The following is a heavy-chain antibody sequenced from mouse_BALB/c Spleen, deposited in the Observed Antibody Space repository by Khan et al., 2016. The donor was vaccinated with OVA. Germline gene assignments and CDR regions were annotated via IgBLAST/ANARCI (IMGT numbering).Heavy chain of an antibody. D-gene: IGHD2-3*01. J-gene: IGHJ3*01. CDR2: IDPYNGVT. V-gene: IGHV1S135*01. Sequence: EVQLQESGPELVRPGASVKVSCKASGYAFTTYNMYWVKQSHGKSLEWIGYIDPYNGVTNYNQNFKDKATLTVDKSSSAAYMHLDSLTSDDSAVYFCASSSDGYYPLADWGQGTLVTVSA. CDR1: GYAFTTYN. CDR3: ASSSDGYYPLAD.